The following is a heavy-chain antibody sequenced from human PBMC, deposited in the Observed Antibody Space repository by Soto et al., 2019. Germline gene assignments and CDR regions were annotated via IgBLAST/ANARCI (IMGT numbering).Heavy chain of an antibody. CDR2: VFWDDDK. D-gene: IGHD3-10*01. V-gene: IGHV2-5*02. J-gene: IGHJ4*02. Sequence: QITLKESGPTLVKPTQTLTLTCSFSGFSLSSNGGGVGWIRQPPGKALEFLALVFWDDDKRYSPSLRSRVTITKDTSKTQGVLTITTMDPVATARYYCAPKFRGSGRYTGDRLACWGQGNLVIVPS. CDR3: APKFRGSGRYTGDRLAC. CDR1: GFSLSSNGGG.